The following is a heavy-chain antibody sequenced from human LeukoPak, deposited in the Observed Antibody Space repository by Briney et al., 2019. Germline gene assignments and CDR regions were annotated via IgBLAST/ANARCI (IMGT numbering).Heavy chain of an antibody. V-gene: IGHV3-30*18. CDR1: GGSFSGYY. Sequence: LSLTCAVYGGSFSGYYWSWIRQPPGKGLEWVAIISYDGSNQYYVDSVKGRFTISRDNSKNTLYLQMNSLRAEDTAIYYCAKPEGSDYYYPPSDAFDIWGQGTMVTVSS. CDR3: AKPEGSDYYYPPSDAFDI. J-gene: IGHJ3*02. D-gene: IGHD4-17*01. CDR2: ISYDGSNQ.